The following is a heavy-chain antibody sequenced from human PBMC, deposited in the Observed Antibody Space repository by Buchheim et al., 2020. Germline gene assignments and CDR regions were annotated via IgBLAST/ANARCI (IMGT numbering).Heavy chain of an antibody. CDR1: GFTFSSYE. J-gene: IGHJ4*02. Sequence: EVQLVESGGGLVQPGGSLRLSCAASGFTFSSYEMNWVRQAPGKGLEWVSYISSSGSTIYYADSVKGRFTISSDNAKNSLYRQMNSLRAEDTAVYYCARAQDDYVWGGSYYFDYWGQGTL. CDR2: ISSSGSTI. V-gene: IGHV3-48*03. CDR3: ARAQDDYVWGGSYYFDY. D-gene: IGHD3-16*01.